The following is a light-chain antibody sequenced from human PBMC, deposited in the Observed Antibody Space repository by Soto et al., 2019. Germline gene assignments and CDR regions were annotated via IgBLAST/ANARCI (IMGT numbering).Light chain of an antibody. CDR1: QSVSSY. J-gene: IGKJ1*01. CDR2: DAS. CDR3: QQRSNWRWT. Sequence: EIVLTQSPATLSLSPGERATLSCRASQSVSSYLAWYQQKPGQAPRLLIYDASNRATGIPDRFSGSGSGTDFTLTISSLEPEDFAVYYCQQRSNWRWTFGQGTKVDI. V-gene: IGKV3-11*01.